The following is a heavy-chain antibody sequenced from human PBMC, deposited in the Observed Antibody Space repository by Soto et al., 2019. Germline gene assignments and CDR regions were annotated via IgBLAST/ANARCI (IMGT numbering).Heavy chain of an antibody. Sequence: PSETLSLTCTVSGGSVSSGSYYWSWIRQPPGKGLEWIGYIYYSGSTNYNPSLKSRVTISVDTSKNQFSLKLSSVTAADTAVYYCARDVKGGYYYYGMDVWGQGTTVTV. CDR1: GGSVSSGSYY. CDR3: ARDVKGGYYYYGMDV. V-gene: IGHV4-61*01. CDR2: IYYSGST. J-gene: IGHJ6*02. D-gene: IGHD3-16*01.